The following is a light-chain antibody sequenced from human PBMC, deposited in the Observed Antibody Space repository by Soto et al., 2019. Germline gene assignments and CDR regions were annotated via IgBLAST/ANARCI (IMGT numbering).Light chain of an antibody. CDR2: DAS. CDR3: QQYNSYSRA. V-gene: IGKV1-5*01. CDR1: QSVRSW. J-gene: IGKJ1*01. Sequence: DIQMTQSPSTLSASVGDRVTITCRASQSVRSWLAWYQQKPGKAPELLIYDASSLESGVPSRFSGSGSGTEFTLTISSLQPDDFATYYCQQYNSYSRAFGQGTKVDIK.